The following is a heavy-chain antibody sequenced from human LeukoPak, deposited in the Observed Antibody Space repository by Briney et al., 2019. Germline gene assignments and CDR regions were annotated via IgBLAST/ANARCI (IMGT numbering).Heavy chain of an antibody. V-gene: IGHV4-4*02. Sequence: SETLSLTCAVSGGSISSSNWWSWVRQPPGKGLEWIGEIYHSGSTNYNPSLKSRVTISVDKSKNQFSLKLSSVTAADTAVYYCARPRYSSSWYYFDYWGQGTLVTVSS. CDR3: ARPRYSSSWYYFDY. D-gene: IGHD6-13*01. J-gene: IGHJ4*02. CDR1: GGSISSSNW. CDR2: IYHSGST.